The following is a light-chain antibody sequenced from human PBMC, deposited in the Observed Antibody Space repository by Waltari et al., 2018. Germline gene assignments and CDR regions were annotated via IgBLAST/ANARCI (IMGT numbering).Light chain of an antibody. V-gene: IGLV2-14*01. CDR3: SSYTSRSIPYV. CDR2: EVS. Sequence: QSALTQPASVSGSPGQSITISCTGTSSDVGGYNYVSWYQHPPGKAPKLIICEVSNLPSGVSIRFSGSKSGNTASLTISGLQAEDEAYYYCSSYTSRSIPYVVGTGTKVTVL. J-gene: IGLJ1*01. CDR1: SSDVGGYNY.